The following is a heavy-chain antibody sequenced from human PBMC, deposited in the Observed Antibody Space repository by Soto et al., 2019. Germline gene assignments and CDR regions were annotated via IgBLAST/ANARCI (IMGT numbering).Heavy chain of an antibody. D-gene: IGHD6-19*01. CDR2: ISYDGSNK. CDR1: GFTFSSYA. V-gene: IGHV3-30-3*01. J-gene: IGHJ2*01. Sequence: GGSLRLSCAASGFTFSSYAMHWVRQAPGKGLEWVAVISYDGSNKYYADSVKGRFTISRDNSKNTLYLQMNGLRAEDTAVYYCARDGIRSPTLGRVSAVATLVDSYFDLWGRGTLVTVSS. CDR3: ARDGIRSPTLGRVSAVATLVDSYFDL.